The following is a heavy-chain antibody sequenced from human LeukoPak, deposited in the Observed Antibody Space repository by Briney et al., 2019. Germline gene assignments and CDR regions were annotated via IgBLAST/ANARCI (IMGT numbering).Heavy chain of an antibody. D-gene: IGHD2-21*02. CDR1: GGSVSTIGYS. CDR3: ARKPRGDGDHAFDI. Sequence: SQTLSLTCGVSGGSVSTIGYSWSWIRQPPGKGLEWIGYIYQSGSTSYNPSLQSRVTISIDKSKNQFSLKLSSVTAADTAVYYCARKPRGDGDHAFDIWGQGTMVTVSP. V-gene: IGHV4-30-2*01. J-gene: IGHJ3*02. CDR2: IYQSGST.